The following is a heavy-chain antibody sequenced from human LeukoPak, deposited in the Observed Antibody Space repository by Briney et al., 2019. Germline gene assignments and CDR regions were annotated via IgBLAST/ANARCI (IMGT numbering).Heavy chain of an antibody. Sequence: SETLSLTCSVSGDDISSSNWWTWVRQPPQKGLEWIGEVYHSGSTNYNPSLKSRIYMSVDKSQNRFSLGLTSVTAADTAVYFCARVSGSGLYFKSFDPWGQGTLAIVSS. CDR3: ARVSGSGLYFKSFDP. CDR1: GDDISSSNW. D-gene: IGHD3-10*01. V-gene: IGHV4-4*02. CDR2: VYHSGST. J-gene: IGHJ5*01.